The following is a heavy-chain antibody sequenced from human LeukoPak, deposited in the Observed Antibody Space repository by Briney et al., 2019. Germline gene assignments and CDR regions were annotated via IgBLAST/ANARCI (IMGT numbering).Heavy chain of an antibody. D-gene: IGHD3-22*01. V-gene: IGHV3-30*18. CDR1: GFTFSNYD. J-gene: IGHJ4*02. CDR3: AKGPGETLPNYYDSSGDDYFDY. CDR2: ISYDGINK. Sequence: PGGSLRLSCAASGFTFSNYDMHWVRQAPGKGLEWVAVISYDGINKYYGDSVKGQFAISRDNSKNTLYLQMNSLRPEDTAVYYCAKGPGETLPNYYDSSGDDYFDYWGQGTLVTVSS.